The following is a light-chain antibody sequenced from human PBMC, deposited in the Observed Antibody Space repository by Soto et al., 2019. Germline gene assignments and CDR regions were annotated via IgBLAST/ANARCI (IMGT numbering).Light chain of an antibody. CDR3: QQYFSYTYT. V-gene: IGKV1-8*01. Sequence: IRMTQSPSSLSASIGDRVTFTCRASHRLNTYLAWYQQKPGKAPKLLIYGASTLQSGVPSRFSGSGSWTDFTLLISSLQSEDFATYYCQQYFSYTYTFGQGTKLEI. CDR1: HRLNTY. J-gene: IGKJ2*01. CDR2: GAS.